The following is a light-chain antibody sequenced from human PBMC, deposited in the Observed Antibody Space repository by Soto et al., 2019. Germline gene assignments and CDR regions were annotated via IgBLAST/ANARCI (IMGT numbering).Light chain of an antibody. Sequence: MTHSVCTLSATAQESATHSCRSSQSISIYLAWYQQAAGQVPRHLIYGASNLHSAVPSRFNGGGSGTNFSLTISSLQPEDFGTYYCQHYNSAPITSGEGARPDIK. CDR2: GAS. CDR3: QHYNSAPIT. V-gene: IGKV1-27*01. CDR1: QSISIY. J-gene: IGKJ5*01.